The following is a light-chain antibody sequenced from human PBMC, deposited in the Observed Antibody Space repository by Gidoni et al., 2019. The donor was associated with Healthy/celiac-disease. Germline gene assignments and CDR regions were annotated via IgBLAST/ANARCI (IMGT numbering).Light chain of an antibody. V-gene: IGLV3-19*01. CDR3: NSRDSSCNHDVV. CDR2: GKN. CDR1: SLRSYY. Sequence: SSELTQDPAVSVALGQTVRLTCQGDSLRSYYASWYQQKPGQAPVLVIYGKNNRPSGIPDRFSGSSSGNTASLSITGAQAEDESDYYCNSRDSSCNHDVVFGGGTKLTVL. J-gene: IGLJ2*01.